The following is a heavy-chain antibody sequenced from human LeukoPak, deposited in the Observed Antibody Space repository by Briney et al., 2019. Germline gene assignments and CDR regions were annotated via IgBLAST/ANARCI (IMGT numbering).Heavy chain of an antibody. V-gene: IGHV1-2*02. CDR1: VYTFTVSY. CDR3: ARDLQWLDY. CDR2: INPNSGGT. Sequence: ASVKVSSKASVYTFTVSYTHWVRQAPGQGLEWMGWINPNSGGTNYAQKFQGRVTMTRDTSISTAYMEVSRLRSDDTAVYYCARDLQWLDYWGQGTLVTVSS. D-gene: IGHD6-19*01. J-gene: IGHJ4*02.